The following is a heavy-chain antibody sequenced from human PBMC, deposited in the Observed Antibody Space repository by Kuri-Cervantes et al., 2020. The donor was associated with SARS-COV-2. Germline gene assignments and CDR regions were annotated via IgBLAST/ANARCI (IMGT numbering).Heavy chain of an antibody. V-gene: IGHV3-30*18. Sequence: AGSLRLSWAASGFNFSRTDMHWVRHAPGKGLEWVAVISHDGKNKKCIASGKGRFTISRDNSQNTLYLHIKRLRSEDTAMYYCAKDRVGVQDFWGQGTLVTVSS. CDR3: AKDRVGVQDF. J-gene: IGHJ4*02. CDR2: ISHDGKNK. CDR1: GFNFSRTD. D-gene: IGHD2-21*01.